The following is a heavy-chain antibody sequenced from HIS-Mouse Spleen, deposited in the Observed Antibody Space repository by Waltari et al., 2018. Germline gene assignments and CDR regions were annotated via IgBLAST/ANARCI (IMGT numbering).Heavy chain of an antibody. CDR1: GGSISSSSSY. CDR3: AREIPYSSSWYDWYFDL. Sequence: QLQLQESGPGLVKPSETLSLTCTVSGGSISSSSSYWGWIRQPPGKGLGWVGSIYYSGRTYYNPSLKSRVTISVDTSKNQFSLKLSSVTAADTAVYYCAREIPYSSSWYDWYFDLWGRGTLVTVSS. CDR2: IYYSGRT. J-gene: IGHJ2*01. V-gene: IGHV4-39*07. D-gene: IGHD6-13*01.